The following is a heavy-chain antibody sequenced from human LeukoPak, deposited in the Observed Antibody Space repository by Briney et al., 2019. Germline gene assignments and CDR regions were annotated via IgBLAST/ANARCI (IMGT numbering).Heavy chain of an antibody. J-gene: IGHJ4*02. V-gene: IGHV4-34*01. CDR2: INHSGST. D-gene: IGHD3-22*01. CDR1: GGSFSGYY. CDR3: ARVRGVWYYYDSSGYSYFDY. Sequence: PSETLSLTCAVYGGSFSGYYWSWIRQPPGKGLEWIGEINHSGSTNYNPSLKSRVTISVDTSKNQFSLKLSSVTAADTAVYYCARVRGVWYYYDSSGYSYFDYWGQGTLVTVSS.